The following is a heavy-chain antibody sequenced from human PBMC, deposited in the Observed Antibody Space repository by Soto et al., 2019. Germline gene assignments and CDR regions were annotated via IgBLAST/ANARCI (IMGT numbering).Heavy chain of an antibody. J-gene: IGHJ4*02. CDR3: ARDKYYYDSSGSTTYYYFDY. D-gene: IGHD3-22*01. CDR1: GGTISSYY. V-gene: IGHV4-59*01. Sequence: QVQLQESDPGLVKPSETLSLTCTVSGGTISSYYWSWIRQPPGKGLEWIGYIYYSGSTNYNPSLKSRVTISVDTSKNQFSLKLSSVTAADTAVYYCARDKYYYDSSGSTTYYYFDYWGQGTLVTVSS. CDR2: IYYSGST.